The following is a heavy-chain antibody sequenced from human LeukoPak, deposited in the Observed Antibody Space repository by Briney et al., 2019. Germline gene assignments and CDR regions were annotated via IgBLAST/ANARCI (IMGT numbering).Heavy chain of an antibody. CDR2: IYYGGST. D-gene: IGHD3-22*01. CDR3: ARGDSRGYYFDY. CDR1: GGSISSGGYY. V-gene: IGHV4-31*03. Sequence: SQTLSLTCIVSGGSISSGGYYWSWIRQHPGKGLEWIGYIYYGGSTYYNPSLKSRVTISIDTSKNQFSLKLSSVTAADTAVYYCARGDSRGYYFDYWGQGTWSPSPQ. J-gene: IGHJ4*02.